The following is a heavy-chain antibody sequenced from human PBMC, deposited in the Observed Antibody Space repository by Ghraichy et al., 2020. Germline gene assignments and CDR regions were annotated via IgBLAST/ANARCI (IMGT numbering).Heavy chain of an antibody. Sequence: GESLNISCQGSGYSFTTYWIVWVRQMPGKGLEWMGIIYPGDSDTRSSQSFQGHVTVSVDKSIDTAYLQRNRLRPSDAAMYYCASLAPEDTSGGGRSSFDYWGQGTL. D-gene: IGHD2-15*01. V-gene: IGHV5-51*01. CDR2: IYPGDSDT. CDR3: ASLAPEDTSGGGRSSFDY. J-gene: IGHJ4*02. CDR1: GYSFTTYW.